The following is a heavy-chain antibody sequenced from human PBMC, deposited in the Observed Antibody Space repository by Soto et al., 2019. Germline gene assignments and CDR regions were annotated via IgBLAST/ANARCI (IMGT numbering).Heavy chain of an antibody. V-gene: IGHV3-74*01. J-gene: IGHJ4*02. CDR3: TRDNQLLPPLY. CDR1: GFTFSSYW. CDR2: INSDGSST. Sequence: PGGSLRLSCAASGFTFSSYWMHWVRQAPGKGLVWVSRINSDGSSTSYADSVKGRFTISRDNAKNTLYLQMNSLRAEDTAVYYCTRDNQLLPPLYWGQGTLVTVSS. D-gene: IGHD1-26*01.